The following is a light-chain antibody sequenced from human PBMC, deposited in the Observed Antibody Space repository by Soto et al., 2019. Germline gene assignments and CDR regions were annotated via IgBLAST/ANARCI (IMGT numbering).Light chain of an antibody. CDR2: GIS. V-gene: IGKV3-20*01. Sequence: GTLSLSPGERATLSCRASQSVTSDYLAWYQQKPGQAPRLLIYGISNRATGVPDRFSGSGSGTDFTLTISRLEPEDFAVYYCQQYTDWPLTFGQGTKVDIK. CDR1: QSVTSDY. CDR3: QQYTDWPLT. J-gene: IGKJ1*01.